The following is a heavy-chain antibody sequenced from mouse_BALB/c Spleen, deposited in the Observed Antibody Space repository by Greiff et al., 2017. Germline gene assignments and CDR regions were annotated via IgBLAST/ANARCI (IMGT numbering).Heavy chain of an antibody. D-gene: IGHD1-3*01. CDR2: IYPGDGDT. J-gene: IGHJ2*01. CDR1: GYTFTSYW. CDR3: ARSGYGNFDY. V-gene: IGHV1-87*01. Sequence: VQLQQSGAELARPGASVKLSCKASGYTFTSYWMQWVKQRPGQGLEWIGAIYPGDGDTRYTQKFKGKATLTADKSSSTAYMQLSSLASENSAVYYCARSGYGNFDYWGQGTTLTVSS.